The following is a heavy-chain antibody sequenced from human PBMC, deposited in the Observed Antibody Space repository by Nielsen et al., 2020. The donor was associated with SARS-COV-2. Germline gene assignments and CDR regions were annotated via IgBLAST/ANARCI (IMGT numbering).Heavy chain of an antibody. J-gene: IGHJ6*02. D-gene: IGHD4-17*01. CDR1: GFTFSNAW. CDR3: TTGRLRYGMDV. V-gene: IGHV3-15*01. Sequence: GESLKISCAASGFTFSNAWMSWVRQAPGKGLEWVGRIKSKTDGGTTDYAAPVKGRFTISRDDSKNTLYLQMNSLKTEDTAVYYCTTGRLRYGMDVWGQGTTVTVSS. CDR2: IKSKTDGGTT.